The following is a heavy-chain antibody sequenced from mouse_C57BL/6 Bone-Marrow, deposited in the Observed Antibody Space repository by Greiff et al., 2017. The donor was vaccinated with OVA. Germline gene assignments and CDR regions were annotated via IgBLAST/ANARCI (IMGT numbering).Heavy chain of an antibody. V-gene: IGHV1-55*01. CDR1: GYTFTSYW. CDR2: IYPGSGST. Sequence: QVQLQQSGAELVKPGASVKMSCKASGYTFTSYWITWVKQRPGQGLEWIGDIYPGSGSTNYNEKFKSKATLTVDTSSSTAYMQLSSLTSEDSAVYYCARCYYGSSYPYWYFDVWGTGTTVTVSS. J-gene: IGHJ1*03. D-gene: IGHD1-1*01. CDR3: ARCYYGSSYPYWYFDV.